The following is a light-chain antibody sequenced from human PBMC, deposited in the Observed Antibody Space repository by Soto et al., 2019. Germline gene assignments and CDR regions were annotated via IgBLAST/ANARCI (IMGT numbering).Light chain of an antibody. J-gene: IGKJ5*01. CDR1: QSSSSW. CDR2: AAS. V-gene: IGKV1-39*01. Sequence: MHLPQSPSHLSGFVIQWFPITFRSSQSSSSWLAWYQQKPGKAPKLLIYAASSLQSGVPSRFSGSGSGTDFTLTIISLQPQDFATYYCQQSYSTPITFGQRTRQEIK. CDR3: QQSYSTPIT.